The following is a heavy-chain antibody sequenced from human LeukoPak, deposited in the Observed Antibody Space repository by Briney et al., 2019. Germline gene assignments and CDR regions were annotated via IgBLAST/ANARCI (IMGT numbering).Heavy chain of an antibody. Sequence: SETLSPTCTVSGGSISSYYWSWIRQPPGKGLEWIGYIYYSGSTNYNPSLKSRVTISVDTSKNQFSLKLSSVTAADTAVYYCAGSNFGYSGYAPNNWGQGTLVTVSS. J-gene: IGHJ4*02. CDR2: IYYSGST. D-gene: IGHD5-12*01. CDR1: GGSISSYY. CDR3: AGSNFGYSGYAPNN. V-gene: IGHV4-59*08.